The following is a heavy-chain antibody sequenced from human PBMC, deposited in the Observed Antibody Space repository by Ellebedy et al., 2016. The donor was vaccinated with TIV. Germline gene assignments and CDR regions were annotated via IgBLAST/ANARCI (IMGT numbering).Heavy chain of an antibody. J-gene: IGHJ5*02. CDR2: INQDGRTK. V-gene: IGHV3-7*01. D-gene: IGHD3-10*01. CDR3: ARDRWGFGELDP. Sequence: GGSLRLXCGTSGFIFSKCWMTWVRQSPGKGLEWVANINQDGRTKQYVDSVKGRFTISRDNAKGLLYLQMNSLGGEDTAIYYCARDRWGFGELDPWGQGTQVTVSS. CDR1: GFIFSKCW.